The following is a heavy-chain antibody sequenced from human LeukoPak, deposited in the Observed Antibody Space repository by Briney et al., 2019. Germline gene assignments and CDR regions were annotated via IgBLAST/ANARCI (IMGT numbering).Heavy chain of an antibody. CDR3: TRDRARYYYDSGTFDI. D-gene: IGHD3-22*01. J-gene: IGHJ3*02. Sequence: ASVKVSCKASGYTINNFGISWVRQAPGQGLEWLGWISTYHGNANYAQKVQGRVTMTTDTSTTTAYMELRSLRSDDTAMYYCTRDRARYYYDSGTFDIWGQGTMVTVSS. CDR1: GYTINNFG. CDR2: ISTYHGNA. V-gene: IGHV1-18*01.